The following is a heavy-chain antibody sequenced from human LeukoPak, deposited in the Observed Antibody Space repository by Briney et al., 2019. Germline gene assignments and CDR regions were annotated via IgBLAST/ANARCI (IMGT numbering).Heavy chain of an antibody. V-gene: IGHV5-51*01. CDR3: ARPGRDGGYSYGFDY. Sequence: GESLKISCMGSGYSFTSYWIGWVRQMPGKGLEWMGIIYPGDSDSIYSPSFQGQVTISADKSLSTAYLQWSSLKASDTAMYYCARPGRDGGYSYGFDYWGQGTLVTVSS. J-gene: IGHJ4*02. CDR1: GYSFTSYW. CDR2: IYPGDSDS. D-gene: IGHD5-18*01.